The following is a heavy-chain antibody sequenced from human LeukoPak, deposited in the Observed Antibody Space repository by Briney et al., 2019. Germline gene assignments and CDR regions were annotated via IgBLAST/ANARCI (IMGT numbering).Heavy chain of an antibody. CDR3: ARGGGTYRELDY. J-gene: IGHJ4*02. CDR1: GFSVRSWE. D-gene: IGHD3-16*01. Sequence: GGVLRVCWAASGFSVRSWEVSWVGQAPGNGLDWVSVLYSGGSTYYADSVKGRFTISRDKSKNTVSLQMSSLRAEDTAVYYCARGGGTYRELDYWGQGTLVTVSA. CDR2: LYSGGST. V-gene: IGHV3-66*01.